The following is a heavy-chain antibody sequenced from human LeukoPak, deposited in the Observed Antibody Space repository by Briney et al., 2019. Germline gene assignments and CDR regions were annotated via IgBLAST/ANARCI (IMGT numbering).Heavy chain of an antibody. J-gene: IGHJ4*02. CDR2: INPNSGGT. D-gene: IGHD6-13*01. V-gene: IGHV1-2*02. Sequence: ASVKVSCKASGYTLTGYYMHWVRQAPGQGLERMGWINPNSGGTNYAQKFQGRVTMTRDTSISTAYMELSRLRSDDTAVYYCARDMARYSSSWYPFDYWGQGTLVTVSS. CDR1: GYTLTGYY. CDR3: ARDMARYSSSWYPFDY.